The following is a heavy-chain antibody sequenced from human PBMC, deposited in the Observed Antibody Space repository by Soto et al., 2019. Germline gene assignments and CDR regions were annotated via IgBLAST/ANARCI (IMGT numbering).Heavy chain of an antibody. CDR1: GGSISSYY. V-gene: IGHV4-59*01. CDR3: ARDNGYSYGYNLDH. CDR2: IYYSGST. Sequence: SETLSLTCTVSGGSISSYYWSWIRQPPGKGLEWIGYIYYSGSTNYNPSLKSRVTISVDTSKNQFSLKLTSVTAADTAVYYCARDNGYSYGYNLDHWGHGPLVTVS. J-gene: IGHJ4*01. D-gene: IGHD5-18*01.